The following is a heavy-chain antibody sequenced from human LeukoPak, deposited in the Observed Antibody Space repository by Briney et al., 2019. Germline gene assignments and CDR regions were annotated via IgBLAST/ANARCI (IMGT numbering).Heavy chain of an antibody. CDR2: IYYSGST. J-gene: IGHJ5*02. D-gene: IGHD2-2*01. CDR3: ARGPGFGYCSSTSCYSFWFDP. Sequence: PSETLSLTCTVSGASISNTLYYWGWIRQPPGKGLEWIGNIYYSGSTNYNPSLKSRVTISVDTSKNQFSLKLSSVTAADTAVYYCARGPGFGYCSSTSCYSFWFDPWGQGTLVTVSS. V-gene: IGHV4-39*07. CDR1: GASISNTLYY.